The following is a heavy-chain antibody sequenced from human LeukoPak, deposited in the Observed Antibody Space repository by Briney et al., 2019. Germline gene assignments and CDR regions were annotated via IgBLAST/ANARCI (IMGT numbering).Heavy chain of an antibody. CDR1: GGSISRYY. CDR3: ARQAYCSGTSCYPFDY. J-gene: IGHJ4*02. CDR2: IYYTGST. Sequence: SETLSLTCTVSGGSISRYYWSWIRQPPGKGLEWIGYIYYTGSTNYNPSLKSRVTISVDTSKNQFSLNLSSVTAADTAVYYCARQAYCSGTSCYPFDYWGQGTLVTVSS. D-gene: IGHD2-2*01. V-gene: IGHV4-59*01.